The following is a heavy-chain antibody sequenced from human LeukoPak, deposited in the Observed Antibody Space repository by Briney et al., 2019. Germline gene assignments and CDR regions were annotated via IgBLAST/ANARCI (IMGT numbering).Heavy chain of an antibody. D-gene: IGHD3-22*01. V-gene: IGHV4-59*01. CDR2: IYYSGST. Sequence: SETLSLTCTVSGGSINRDFWSWIRQPPGKGLEWIGYIYYSGSTNYNPSLKSRVTISADTSKNQFSLKLSSVTAADTAVYYCARGVLANYYDSSPNWFDPWGQGTLVTVSS. CDR1: GGSINRDF. J-gene: IGHJ5*02. CDR3: ARGVLANYYDSSPNWFDP.